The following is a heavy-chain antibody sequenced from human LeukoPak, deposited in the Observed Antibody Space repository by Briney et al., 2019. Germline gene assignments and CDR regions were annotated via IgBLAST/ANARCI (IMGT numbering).Heavy chain of an antibody. J-gene: IGHJ3*02. CDR1: GGTFSSYA. CDR3: ARVSITMIVVAPWFRPDAFDI. D-gene: IGHD3-22*01. CDR2: IIPIFGTA. Sequence: GASVKVSCKASGGTFSSYAISWVRQAPGQGLEWMGGIIPIFGTANYAQKFQGRVTITADESTSTAYMELSSLRSEDTAVYYCARVSITMIVVAPWFRPDAFDIWGQGTMVTVSS. V-gene: IGHV1-69*13.